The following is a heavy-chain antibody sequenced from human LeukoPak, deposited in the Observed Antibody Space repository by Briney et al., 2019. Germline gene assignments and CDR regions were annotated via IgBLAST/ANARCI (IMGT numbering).Heavy chain of an antibody. V-gene: IGHV4-34*01. J-gene: IGHJ4*02. CDR2: INHSGST. Sequence: SETLSLTCAVYGGSFSGYYWSWIRQPPGKGLEWIGEINHSGSTNYNPSLKSRVTISVDTSKNQLSLKLSSVTAADTAVYYCARHLRWRTSFSPFDYWGQGTLVTVSS. D-gene: IGHD3/OR15-3a*01. CDR1: GGSFSGYY. CDR3: ARHLRWRTSFSPFDY.